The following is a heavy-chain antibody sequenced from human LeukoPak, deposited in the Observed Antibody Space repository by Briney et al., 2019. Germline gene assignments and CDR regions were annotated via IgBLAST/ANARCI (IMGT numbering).Heavy chain of an antibody. J-gene: IGHJ4*02. CDR1: GFTFSSYA. Sequence: GGSLRLSCAASGFTFSSYAMSWVRQAPGKGLERVSALSGSGGSTYYADSVKGRLTISRDNSKNTLYLQMNSLRAEDTAVYYCAKGHRYCSSTSCYADDYWGQGTLVTVSS. CDR2: LSGSGGST. CDR3: AKGHRYCSSTSCYADDY. D-gene: IGHD2-2*01. V-gene: IGHV3-23*01.